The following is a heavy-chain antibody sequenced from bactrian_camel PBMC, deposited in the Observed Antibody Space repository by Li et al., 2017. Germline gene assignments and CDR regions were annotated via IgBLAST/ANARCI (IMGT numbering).Heavy chain of an antibody. CDR3: AARRRGPLGCRIARLVDY. CDR2: IDRDGIT. J-gene: IGHJ4*01. V-gene: IGHV3S53*01. D-gene: IGHD2*01. Sequence: QVQLVESGGGSVQAGGSLRLSCAAPGYIGNKYCMGWFRQAPGKQREGVAGIDRDGITTYADSVKGRFTISRDTAKNTVHLQMNSLEPEDTAMYYCAARRRGPLGCRIARLVDYWGQGTQVTVS. CDR1: GYIGNKYC.